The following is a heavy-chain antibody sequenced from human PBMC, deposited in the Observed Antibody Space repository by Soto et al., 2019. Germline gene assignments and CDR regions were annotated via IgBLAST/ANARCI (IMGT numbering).Heavy chain of an antibody. D-gene: IGHD3-10*01. Sequence: GSGPTLVNPPETLTLTCNVSGFSLATGRMGVSWIRQPPGKALEWLAHIFSDAERSYSRSLQGRLTVSKVGSGSHVVLTMTNMDPVDTGTYFCVRMNAESYSSYYAMDVWGQGTTVTVSS. CDR1: GFSLATGRMG. J-gene: IGHJ6*02. CDR2: IFSDAER. CDR3: VRMNAESYSSYYAMDV. V-gene: IGHV2-26*01.